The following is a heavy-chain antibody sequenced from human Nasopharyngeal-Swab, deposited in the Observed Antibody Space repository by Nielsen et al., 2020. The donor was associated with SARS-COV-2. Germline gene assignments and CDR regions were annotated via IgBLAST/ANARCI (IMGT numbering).Heavy chain of an antibody. V-gene: IGHV4-34*01. CDR2: INHSGST. D-gene: IGHD6-19*01. CDR3: ARGRGSSGLTYNWFDP. Sequence: SETLSLTCAVYGGSFSGYYWSRIRQPPGKGLEWIGEINHSGSTNYNPSLKSRVTISVDTSKNQFSLKLSSVTAADTAVYYCARGRGSSGLTYNWFDPWGQGTLVTVSS. J-gene: IGHJ5*02. CDR1: GGSFSGYY.